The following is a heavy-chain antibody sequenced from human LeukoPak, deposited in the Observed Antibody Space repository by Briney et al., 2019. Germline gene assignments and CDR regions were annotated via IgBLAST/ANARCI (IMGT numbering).Heavy chain of an antibody. V-gene: IGHV3-7*01. CDR1: GFTFISYW. D-gene: IGHD3-3*01. CDR2: IKQDVSEK. Sequence: GGSLRLSCAASGFTFISYWMSWVRQAPGKGLEWVANIKQDVSEKYYVDSVKGRFTISRDNAKNSLYLQMNSLRAEDTAVYYCAREGAYDFWSGYYYYYYMDVWGKGTTVTVSS. CDR3: AREGAYDFWSGYYYYYYMDV. J-gene: IGHJ6*03.